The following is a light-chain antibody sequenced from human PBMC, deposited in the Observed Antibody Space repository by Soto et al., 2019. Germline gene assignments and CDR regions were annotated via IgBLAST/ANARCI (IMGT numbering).Light chain of an antibody. CDR1: SSDVGGYNY. V-gene: IGLV2-8*01. Sequence: QSALTQPPSASGSPGQSVTISCTGTSSDVGGYNYVSWYQQHPGKAPKVMIYEVSKRPSGVPDRFSGSKSGNTASLTVSGLQAEDEAEYYCTSYAHSNILLIGGVTKLTVL. CDR3: TSYAHSNILL. CDR2: EVS. J-gene: IGLJ2*01.